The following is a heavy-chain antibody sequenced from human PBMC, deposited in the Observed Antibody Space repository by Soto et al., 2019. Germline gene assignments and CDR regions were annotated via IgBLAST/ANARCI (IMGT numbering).Heavy chain of an antibody. Sequence: ASVQVSCKASGYTFTSYAMHWVRQAPGQRLEWMGWINAGNGNTKYSQKFQGRVTITRDTSASTAYMELSSLRSEDTAVYYCARDTLWFGELLYYFDYWGQGTLVTVSS. CDR2: INAGNGNT. J-gene: IGHJ4*02. CDR3: ARDTLWFGELLYYFDY. CDR1: GYTFTSYA. V-gene: IGHV1-3*01. D-gene: IGHD3-10*01.